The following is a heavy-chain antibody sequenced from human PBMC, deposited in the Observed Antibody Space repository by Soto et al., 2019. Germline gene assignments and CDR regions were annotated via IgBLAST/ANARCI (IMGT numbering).Heavy chain of an antibody. V-gene: IGHV4-39*01. D-gene: IGHD5-12*01. J-gene: IGHJ4*02. Sequence: QLQLQESGPGLVKPSETLSLTCTVSGGSISSSSYYWGWIRQPPGKGLEWIGSIYYSGSTYYNPSLKSRVTISVDTSKNQFSLKLSSVTAADTAVYYCARLRWLQLPHPLDYWGQGTLVTVSS. CDR2: IYYSGST. CDR3: ARLRWLQLPHPLDY. CDR1: GGSISSSSYY.